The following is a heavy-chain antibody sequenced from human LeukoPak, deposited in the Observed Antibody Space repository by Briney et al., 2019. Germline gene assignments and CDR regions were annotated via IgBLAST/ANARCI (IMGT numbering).Heavy chain of an antibody. V-gene: IGHV3-21*01. CDR1: EFTFSSYN. D-gene: IGHD6-13*01. Sequence: GGSLRLSCVASEFTFSSYNMNWVRQAPGKGLEWVSSISSSSSYIYYADSVKGRFTISRDNAKNSLYPQMNSLRAEDTAVYYCAREGSSSWYDYWGQGTLVTVSS. J-gene: IGHJ4*02. CDR2: ISSSSSYI. CDR3: AREGSSSWYDY.